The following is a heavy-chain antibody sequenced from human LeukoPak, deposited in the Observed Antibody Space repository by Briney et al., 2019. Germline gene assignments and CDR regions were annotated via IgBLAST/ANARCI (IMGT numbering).Heavy chain of an antibody. D-gene: IGHD1-26*01. CDR3: ARFLPGYSGSYSDYYYYYMDV. CDR2: IYISEST. CDR1: GGSISSYY. V-gene: IGHV4-59*01. J-gene: IGHJ6*03. Sequence: SETLSLTCTVSGGSISSYYWSWIRQPPGKGLEWIGYIYISESTNYNPSLKSRVTISVDTSRNQFSLKLTSVTAADTAVYYCARFLPGYSGSYSDYYYYYMDVWGKGTTVTVSS.